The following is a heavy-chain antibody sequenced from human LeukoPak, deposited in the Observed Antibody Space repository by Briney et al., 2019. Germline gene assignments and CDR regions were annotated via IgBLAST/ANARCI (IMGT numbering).Heavy chain of an antibody. CDR1: RFIFSTYA. CDR3: AKKGGDYMNFLHYYYGMDV. J-gene: IGHJ6*02. V-gene: IGHV3-23*01. D-gene: IGHD4-17*01. Sequence: PGGSLRLSCAASRFIFSTYAMSWVRQAPGKGLDWVSGISGSGSSTYYADSVKGRFTISRDNSKNTLYLQMNSLRAEDTAVYYCAKKGGDYMNFLHYYYGMDVWGQGTTVTVSS. CDR2: ISGSGSST.